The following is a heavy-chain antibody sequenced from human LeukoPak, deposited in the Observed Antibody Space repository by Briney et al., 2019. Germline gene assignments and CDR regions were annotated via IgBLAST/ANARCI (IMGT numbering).Heavy chain of an antibody. CDR2: INHSGST. J-gene: IGHJ4*02. CDR1: GGSFSGYY. Sequence: SETLSLTCAVYGGSFSGYYWSWIRQPPGKGLEWIGEINHSGSTNYNPSLKSRVTISVDTSKNQFSLKLSSVAAADTAVYYCAGRLRSLDYWGQGTLVTVSS. CDR3: AGRLRSLDY. V-gene: IGHV4-34*01. D-gene: IGHD4-17*01.